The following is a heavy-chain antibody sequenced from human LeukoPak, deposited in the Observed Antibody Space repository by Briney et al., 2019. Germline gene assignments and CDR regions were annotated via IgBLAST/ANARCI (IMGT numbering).Heavy chain of an antibody. J-gene: IGHJ4*02. Sequence: HPGGSLRLSCAASGFTFSSSGMSWVRQAPGKGLEWVSYISGGSSTVYYADSVKGRFTISRDNAKNSLYLQMNGLRDEDTAVYYCARDDYWGQGTLVTVFS. CDR3: ARDDY. V-gene: IGHV3-48*02. CDR1: GFTFSSSG. CDR2: ISGGSSTV.